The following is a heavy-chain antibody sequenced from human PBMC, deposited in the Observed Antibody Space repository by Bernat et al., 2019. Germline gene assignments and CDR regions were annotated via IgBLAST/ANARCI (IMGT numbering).Heavy chain of an antibody. J-gene: IGHJ5*02. D-gene: IGHD3-16*01. CDR1: GFSLSTSGVG. CDR3: ANGGGGMIDP. Sequence: QITLKESGPTLVKPTQTLTLTCTFSGFSLSTSGVGVGWIRQPPGKALEWLALIYWDDDKRYSPSLKSRLTITKDTSKTQVVLKMTNLAPVATAKFYWANGGGGMIDPWGQGTLVTVSS. CDR2: IYWDDDK. V-gene: IGHV2-5*02.